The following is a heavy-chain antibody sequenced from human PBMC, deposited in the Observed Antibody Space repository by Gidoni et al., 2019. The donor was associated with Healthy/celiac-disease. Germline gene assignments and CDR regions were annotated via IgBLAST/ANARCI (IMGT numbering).Heavy chain of an antibody. Sequence: QVQLVESGGGVVQPGRSLRLYWAASGFPFRSYGMHWVRQAPGKGLEWVAVIWYDGSNKYYADSVKGRFTISRDNSKNTLYLQMNSLRAEDTAVYYCARDGGGYSGYVEEVDYWGQGTLVTVSS. V-gene: IGHV3-33*01. CDR3: ARDGGGYSGYVEEVDY. D-gene: IGHD5-12*01. CDR1: GFPFRSYG. CDR2: IWYDGSNK. J-gene: IGHJ4*02.